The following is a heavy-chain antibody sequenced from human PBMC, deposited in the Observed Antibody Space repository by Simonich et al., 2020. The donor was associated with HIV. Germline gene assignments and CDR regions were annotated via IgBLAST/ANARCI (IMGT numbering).Heavy chain of an antibody. V-gene: IGHV4-34*01. CDR2: NNHSGST. D-gene: IGHD6-13*01. CDR3: ARLTAGGLGEYFQH. J-gene: IGHJ1*01. Sequence: QVQLQQWGAGLLKPSETLSLTCAVYGGSFSGYYWSWNRQPPGKGLEWIGENNHSGSTNYNPSLKSRVTISVDTSKNQFSLKLSSVTAADTAVYYCARLTAGGLGEYFQHWGQGTLVTVSS. CDR1: GGSFSGYY.